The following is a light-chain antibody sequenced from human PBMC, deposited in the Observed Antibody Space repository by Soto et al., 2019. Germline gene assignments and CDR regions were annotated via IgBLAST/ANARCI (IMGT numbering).Light chain of an antibody. J-gene: IGKJ1*01. CDR3: HQYGNSPWT. Sequence: EIMLTQSPGTLSLSPGERATLSCRASQSGFSTYLAWFQQKPGQPPRLLIYGASSRATGDPDRFSGGGSGTDFTLTISRLEPEDFAVYYCHQYGNSPWTLGQGTKVEI. CDR2: GAS. CDR1: QSGFSTY. V-gene: IGKV3-20*01.